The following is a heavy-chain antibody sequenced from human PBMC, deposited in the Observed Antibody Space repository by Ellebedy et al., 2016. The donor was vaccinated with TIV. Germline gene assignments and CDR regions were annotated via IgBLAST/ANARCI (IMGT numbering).Heavy chain of an antibody. CDR2: IDPSGGST. Sequence: ASVKVSCKAFGYTVTKYYVHWVRQAPGQGLEWVGIIDPSGGSTTYAQEFQGRVTVTSDTSTNTVYMELSSLRSEDTAIYYCARKYYFDYWGQGTLVTVSS. V-gene: IGHV1-46*01. CDR1: GYTVTKYY. CDR3: ARKYYFDY. J-gene: IGHJ4*02.